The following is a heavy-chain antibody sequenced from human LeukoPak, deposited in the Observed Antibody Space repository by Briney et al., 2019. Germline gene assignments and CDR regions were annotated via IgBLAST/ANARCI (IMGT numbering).Heavy chain of an antibody. Sequence: PSETLTLTCAVYGGSFSGYYWSWIRQPPGKGLEWIGEISHSGSTNYNPSLKSRVTISVDTSKNQFSLKLSSVTAADTAVYYCARHTLLPYYYYMDVWGKGTTVTVSS. J-gene: IGHJ6*03. V-gene: IGHV4-34*01. CDR3: ARHTLLPYYYYMDV. CDR2: ISHSGST. CDR1: GGSFSGYY.